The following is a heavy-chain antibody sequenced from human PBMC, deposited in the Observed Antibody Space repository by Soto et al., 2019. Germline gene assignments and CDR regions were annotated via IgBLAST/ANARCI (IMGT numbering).Heavy chain of an antibody. D-gene: IGHD5-18*01. CDR2: IYYSGST. V-gene: IGHV4-59*08. J-gene: IGHJ4*02. CDR3: ARRYGSCFDY. CDR1: GGTISRYY. Sequence: SETLSLTCTVSGGTISRYYWSWIRQPPGKGLEWIGYIYYSGSTNYNPSLKSRVTISVDTSKNQFSLKLSSVTAADTAVYSCARRYGSCFDYWGQGTLVTVSS.